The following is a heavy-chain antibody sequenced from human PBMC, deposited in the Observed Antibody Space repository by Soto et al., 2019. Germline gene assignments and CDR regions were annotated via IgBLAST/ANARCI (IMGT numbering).Heavy chain of an antibody. V-gene: IGHV4-30-2*01. Sequence: PSETLSLNCAVSGGSISSGGYSWSWILHPPGKGLEWIGYIYHSGSTYYNLSLKSRVTISVDRSKNQFSLKLSSVTAADTAVYYCARDYRAFDYWGQGTLVTVSS. D-gene: IGHD3-16*02. CDR2: IYHSGST. J-gene: IGHJ4*02. CDR3: ARDYRAFDY. CDR1: GGSISSGGYS.